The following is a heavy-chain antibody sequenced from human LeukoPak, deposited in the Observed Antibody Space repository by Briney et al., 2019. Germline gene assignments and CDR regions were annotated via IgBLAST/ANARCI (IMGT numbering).Heavy chain of an antibody. V-gene: IGHV4-59*08. CDR3: ARHLGLMTNLQY. J-gene: IGHJ1*01. Sequence: PSETLSLTCTVSGGSISRYYWSWIRLPPGKGLEYIGCIDHNGRTNYSPSLQSRVTMSVDTSKNQFSLNLTSVAAADTAVYYCARHLGLMTNLQYWGPGTLITVSS. CDR1: GGSISRYY. D-gene: IGHD3-16*01. CDR2: IDHNGRT.